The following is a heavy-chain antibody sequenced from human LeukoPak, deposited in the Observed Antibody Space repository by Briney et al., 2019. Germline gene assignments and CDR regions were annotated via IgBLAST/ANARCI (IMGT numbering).Heavy chain of an antibody. CDR1: GFTFSSYE. CDR2: ISSSGSTI. Sequence: GVSLRLSCAAPGFTFSSYEINWVRQAPGKGLEWVSYISSSGSTIYYANSVKGRFTISRDNVKNSLYLQMNNLRAEDTAVYYCARQGTYYFDSSRFYSYYFDSWGQGTLVTVSS. V-gene: IGHV3-48*03. D-gene: IGHD3-22*01. CDR3: ARQGTYYFDSSRFYSYYFDS. J-gene: IGHJ4*02.